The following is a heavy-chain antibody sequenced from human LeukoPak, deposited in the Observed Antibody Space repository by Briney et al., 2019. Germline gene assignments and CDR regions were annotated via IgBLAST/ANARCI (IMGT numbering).Heavy chain of an antibody. CDR2: VHHSGTA. J-gene: IGHJ4*02. Sequence: PSETLSLTCTVSGHSIFSNYYHWGWIRQPPGKGPEWIASVHHSGTAYYNPSLKSRVTISVDTSESQFSLKLSSVTAADTAVYYCAREHSSSPFFWSQGTLVTVSS. CDR3: AREHSSSPFF. CDR1: GHSIFSNYY. V-gene: IGHV4-38-2*02. D-gene: IGHD6-6*01.